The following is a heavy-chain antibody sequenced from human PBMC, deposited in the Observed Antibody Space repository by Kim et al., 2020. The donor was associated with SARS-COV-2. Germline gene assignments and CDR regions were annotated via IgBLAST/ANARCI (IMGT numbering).Heavy chain of an antibody. Sequence: SPSFQGHVTISADKSISTAYLQWSSLKASDTAMYYCARLRDYGGPLPADYWGQGTLVTVSS. J-gene: IGHJ4*02. D-gene: IGHD4-17*01. CDR3: ARLRDYGGPLPADY. V-gene: IGHV5-10-1*01.